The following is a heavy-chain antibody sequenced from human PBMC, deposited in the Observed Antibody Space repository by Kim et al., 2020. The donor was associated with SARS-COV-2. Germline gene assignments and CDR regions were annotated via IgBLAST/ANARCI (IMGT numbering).Heavy chain of an antibody. Sequence: YAQNVQGRVTMTGDTSISTGYMELSSLRSDDTALYYCTRDAAPGSSDWFDPWGQGTLVTVSS. D-gene: IGHD6-25*01. J-gene: IGHJ5*02. V-gene: IGHV1-2*02. CDR3: TRDAAPGSSDWFDP.